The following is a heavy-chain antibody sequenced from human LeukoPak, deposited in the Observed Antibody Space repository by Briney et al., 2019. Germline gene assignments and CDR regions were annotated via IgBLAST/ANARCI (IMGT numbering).Heavy chain of an antibody. J-gene: IGHJ3*02. CDR2: IYYSGST. D-gene: IGHD2-15*01. Sequence: SETLSLTCTVSGGSINSYYWSWIRQPPGKGLEWIGYIYYSGSTNYNPSLKSRVTISVDTSNNKFSLKLTSLTAADTAVYYCVRHLSAGRPAFDIWGQGTMVAVSS. V-gene: IGHV4-59*08. CDR1: GGSINSYY. CDR3: VRHLSAGRPAFDI.